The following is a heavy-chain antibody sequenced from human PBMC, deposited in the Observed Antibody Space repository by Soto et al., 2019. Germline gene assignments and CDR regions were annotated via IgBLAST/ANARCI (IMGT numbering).Heavy chain of an antibody. CDR1: GYTFTSYG. CDR2: ISAYNGNT. Sequence: ASVKVSCKASGYTFTSYGICCVRQAPGQGLEWMGWISAYNGNTNYAQKLQGRVTMTTDTSTSTAYMELRSLRSDDTAVYYCARAGTYYDSSGPHTAFDIWGQGTMVTVSS. J-gene: IGHJ3*02. V-gene: IGHV1-18*01. D-gene: IGHD3-22*01. CDR3: ARAGTYYDSSGPHTAFDI.